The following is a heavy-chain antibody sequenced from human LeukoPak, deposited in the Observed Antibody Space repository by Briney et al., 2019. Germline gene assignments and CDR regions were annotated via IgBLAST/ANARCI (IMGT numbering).Heavy chain of an antibody. CDR3: ARVNRYSGYDFDQ. J-gene: IGHJ5*02. V-gene: IGHV3-7*01. Sequence: ETLSLTCAVYGGSFSGYYWSWVRQAPGKGPEWVANINQGGSEKYYVESVKDRFTISRDNAKNSLYLQMSSLRAEDTAVYYCARVNRYSGYDFDQWGQGTLVTVSS. CDR2: INQGGSEK. D-gene: IGHD5-12*01. CDR1: GGSFSGYY.